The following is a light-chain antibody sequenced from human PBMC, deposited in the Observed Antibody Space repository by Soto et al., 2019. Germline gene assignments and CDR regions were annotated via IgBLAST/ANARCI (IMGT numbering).Light chain of an antibody. J-gene: IGKJ4*01. V-gene: IGKV1-27*01. Sequence: DIQMTQSPSSLSASVGDRVTITCRASQGVSTYLAWFQQKPGKVPKVLIYGASTLQSGVPSRFSGSGSGTDFTLTISSLQPEDVATYYCQKYNNAPLTFGRGTKVEIK. CDR2: GAS. CDR1: QGVSTY. CDR3: QKYNNAPLT.